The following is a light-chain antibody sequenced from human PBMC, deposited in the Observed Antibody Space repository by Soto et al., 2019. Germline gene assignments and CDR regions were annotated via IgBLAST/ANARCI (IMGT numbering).Light chain of an antibody. CDR1: QSISSY. J-gene: IGKJ5*01. CDR2: AAS. CDR3: QQANSFPFT. V-gene: IGKV1-39*01. Sequence: DIQMTQSPSTLSGSVGDRVTITCRASQSISSYLNWYQQKPGKAPKLLIYAASSLQSGVPSRFSGSGSGTDFTLTISSLQPEDFATYYCQQANSFPFTFGQGTRLEIK.